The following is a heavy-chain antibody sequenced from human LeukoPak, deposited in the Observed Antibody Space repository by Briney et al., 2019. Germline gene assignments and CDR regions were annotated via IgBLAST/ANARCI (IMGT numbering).Heavy chain of an antibody. CDR3: ARRKFGYCSGGSCSNYYYYGMDV. CDR2: ISSSSSYI. V-gene: IGHV3-21*01. D-gene: IGHD2-15*01. Sequence: GGSLRLSCAASGFIFSTYVMSWVRQAPGKGLEWVSSISSSSSYIYYADSVKGRFTISRDNAKNSLYLQMNSLRAEDTAVYYCARRKFGYCSGGSCSNYYYYGMDVWGQGTTVTVSS. J-gene: IGHJ6*02. CDR1: GFIFSTYV.